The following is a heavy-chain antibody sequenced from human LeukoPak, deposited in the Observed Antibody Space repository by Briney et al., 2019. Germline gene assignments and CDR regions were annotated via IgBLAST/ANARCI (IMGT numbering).Heavy chain of an antibody. Sequence: GGSLRLSCTVSGFTVSSNSMSWVRQAPGKGLEWVSSISSSSSYIYYADSVKGRFTISRDNSKNTLYLQMNSLRAEDTAVYYCAKDGVPSRYFGRNYFDYWGQGTLVTVSS. CDR3: AKDGVPSRYFGRNYFDY. CDR1: GFTVSSNS. D-gene: IGHD2-8*01. CDR2: ISSSSSYI. V-gene: IGHV3-21*01. J-gene: IGHJ4*02.